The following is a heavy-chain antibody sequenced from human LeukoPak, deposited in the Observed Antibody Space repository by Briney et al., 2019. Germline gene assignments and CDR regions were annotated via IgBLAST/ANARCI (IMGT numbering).Heavy chain of an antibody. D-gene: IGHD2-2*02. CDR3: ATRGYCSSTSCYTAVGAFDI. CDR1: GYTFTGYY. Sequence: ASVKVSCKASGYTFTGYYMHWVRQAPGQGLEWMGWINPNSGGTNYAQKFQGRVTMTRDTSISTAYMELSRLRSDDTAVYYCATRGYCSSTSCYTAVGAFDIWGQGTMVTVSS. V-gene: IGHV1-2*02. J-gene: IGHJ3*02. CDR2: INPNSGGT.